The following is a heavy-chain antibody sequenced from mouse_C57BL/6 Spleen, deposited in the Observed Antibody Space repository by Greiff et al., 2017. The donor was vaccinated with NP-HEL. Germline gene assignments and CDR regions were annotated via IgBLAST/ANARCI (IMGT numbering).Heavy chain of an antibody. CDR3: ARQKGGFDY. CDR1: GFTFSSYT. CDR2: ISGGGGNT. Sequence: EVKLVESGGGLVKPGGSLKLSCAASGFTFSSYTMSWVRQTPEKRLEWVATISGGGGNTYYPDTVTGRFTISRDNAKNTLYLQMSSLRCEDTALYYCARQKGGFDYWGKGTTLTVSS. J-gene: IGHJ2*01. V-gene: IGHV5-9*01.